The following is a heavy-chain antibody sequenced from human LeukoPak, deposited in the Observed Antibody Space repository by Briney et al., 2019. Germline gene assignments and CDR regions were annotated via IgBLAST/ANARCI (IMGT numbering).Heavy chain of an antibody. V-gene: IGHV3-48*01. CDR1: GFTFSRYT. CDR3: ARALAY. J-gene: IGHJ4*02. Sequence: GGSLRLSCAAYGFTFSRYTMNSDRQAPGKGLEWVSYISSDSGAIYYADSVKGRFTISRDNAQKSLYLQMNSLRAEDTAVYYRARALAYWGQGALVTVSS. CDR2: ISSDSGAI.